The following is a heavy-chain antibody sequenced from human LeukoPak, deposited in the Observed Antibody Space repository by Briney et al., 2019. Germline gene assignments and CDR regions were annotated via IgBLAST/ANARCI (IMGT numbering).Heavy chain of an antibody. D-gene: IGHD6-19*01. CDR1: GGTFSSYA. V-gene: IGHV1-69*05. Sequence: ASVKVSCKASGGTFSSYAINWVRQAPGQGLEWMGGVIPIFGAPNYAHRFQGRLTITTDESTRTAYMNLTGLRSEDTAVYYCARDFRIASSGDWFDPWGQGTLATVSS. CDR3: ARDFRIASSGDWFDP. CDR2: VIPIFGAP. J-gene: IGHJ5*02.